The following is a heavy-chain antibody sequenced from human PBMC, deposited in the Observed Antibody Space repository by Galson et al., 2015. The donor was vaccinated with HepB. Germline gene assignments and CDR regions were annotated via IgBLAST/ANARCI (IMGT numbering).Heavy chain of an antibody. CDR2: IYSGGST. CDR1: GFTVSSNY. D-gene: IGHD5-24*01. CDR3: ARDRHPGGYREGGMDV. Sequence: SLRLSCAASGFTVSSNYMSWVRQAPGKGLEWVSVIYSGGSTYYADSVKGRFTISRDNSKNTLYLQMNSLRAEDTAVYYCARDRHPGGYREGGMDVWGQGTTVTVSS. V-gene: IGHV3-66*01. J-gene: IGHJ6*02.